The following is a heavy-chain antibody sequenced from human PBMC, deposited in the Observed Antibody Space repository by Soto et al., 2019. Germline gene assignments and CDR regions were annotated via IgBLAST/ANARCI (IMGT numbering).Heavy chain of an antibody. CDR3: AKDITIFGVVITVPFDY. CDR2: ISGSGGST. V-gene: IGHV3-23*01. Sequence: LRLSCAASGFTFSSYAMSWVRQAPGKGLEWVSAISGSGGSTYYADSVKGRFTISRDNSKNTLYLQMNSLRAEDTAVYYCAKDITIFGVVITVPFDYWGQGTLVTVSS. CDR1: GFTFSSYA. D-gene: IGHD3-3*01. J-gene: IGHJ4*02.